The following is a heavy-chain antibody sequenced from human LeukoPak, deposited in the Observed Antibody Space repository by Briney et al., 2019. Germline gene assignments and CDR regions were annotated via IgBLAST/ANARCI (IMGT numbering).Heavy chain of an antibody. CDR1: GFPFGSYD. V-gene: IGHV3-48*02. CDR2: ISTSSSTI. Sequence: GSLRLSCAASGFPFGSYDMNWVRQAPGKGLEWVSYISTSSSTIYYADSVKGRFTISRDNAKNSLYLQMNSLRDEDTAVYYCARGFHPWGQGTLVIVSS. J-gene: IGHJ5*02. CDR3: ARGFHP.